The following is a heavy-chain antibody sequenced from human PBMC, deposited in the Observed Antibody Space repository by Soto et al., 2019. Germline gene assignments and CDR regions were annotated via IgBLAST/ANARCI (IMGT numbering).Heavy chain of an antibody. V-gene: IGHV3-7*03. CDR3: ARDVLLFSGPYRPSRFDY. Sequence: GSLRLSCADSGFKFSDYWMSWVRQAPGKGMEWVGNIKHDTSEAHYADSVKGRFTITRDNIKNFLFLQMIDLRSDDTASYYCARDVLLFSGPYRPSRFDYCGLGTRVTVSS. CDR1: GFKFSDYW. CDR2: IKHDTSEA. J-gene: IGHJ4*02. D-gene: IGHD3-16*02.